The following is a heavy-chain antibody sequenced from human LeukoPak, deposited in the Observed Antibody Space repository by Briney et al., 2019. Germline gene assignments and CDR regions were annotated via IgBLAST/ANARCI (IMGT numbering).Heavy chain of an antibody. CDR3: ARGPSDEYDSSGYHYYYGMDV. V-gene: IGHV4-34*01. CDR2: INHSGST. CDR1: GGSFSGYY. Sequence: SETLSLTCAVYGGSFSGYYWSWIRQPPGKGLEWIGEINHSGSTNYNPSLKSRVTISVDTSKNQFSLKLSSVTAADTAVYYCARGPSDEYDSSGYHYYYGMDVWGQGTTVTVSS. D-gene: IGHD3-22*01. J-gene: IGHJ6*02.